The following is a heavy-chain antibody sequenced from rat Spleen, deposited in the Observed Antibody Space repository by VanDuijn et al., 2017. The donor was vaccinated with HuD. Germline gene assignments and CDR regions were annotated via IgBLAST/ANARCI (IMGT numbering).Heavy chain of an antibody. J-gene: IGHJ2*01. V-gene: IGHV3-3*01. CDR2: INSASST. Sequence: EVQLQESGPGLVNPSQSLSLTCSVTGYSITSRYRWNWIRKFPGNKLEWMGYINSASSTNYNQSLKSRISMTRDTSKNQFFLQVNSVTTEDTATYYCASLYSSYSLYYFDYWGQGVMVTVSS. CDR3: ASLYSSYSLYYFDY. CDR1: GYSITSRYR. D-gene: IGHD1-2*01.